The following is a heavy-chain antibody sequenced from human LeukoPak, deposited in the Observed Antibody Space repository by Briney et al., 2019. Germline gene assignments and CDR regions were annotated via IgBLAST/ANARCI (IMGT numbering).Heavy chain of an antibody. V-gene: IGHV3-23*01. CDR1: RFPFSAYP. CDR3: AKSLLTTASGTGRAFDI. CDR2: ISASGDVT. D-gene: IGHD1-26*01. J-gene: IGHJ3*02. Sequence: PGGSLRLPCEASRFPFSAYPMGWVRRAPGKGLEWVSGISASGDVTFHADPVKGRFTISRDNSKNTLYLQMNSLRAEDTAKYYCAKSLLTTASGTGRAFDIWGQGTMVTVSS.